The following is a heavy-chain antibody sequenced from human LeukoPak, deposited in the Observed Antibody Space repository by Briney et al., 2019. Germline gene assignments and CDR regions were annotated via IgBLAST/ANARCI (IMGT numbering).Heavy chain of an antibody. CDR2: IYYSGST. Sequence: SETLSLTCTVAGGPISSTSYYWGWIRQPPGKGLEWIGSIYYSGSTSYNPSLKSRVTISVDTSKNQFSLKLSSVTAADTAVYYCARQASSTWYYYWGQGTLVTVSS. J-gene: IGHJ4*02. D-gene: IGHD6-13*01. V-gene: IGHV4-39*01. CDR1: GGPISSTSYY. CDR3: ARQASSTWYYY.